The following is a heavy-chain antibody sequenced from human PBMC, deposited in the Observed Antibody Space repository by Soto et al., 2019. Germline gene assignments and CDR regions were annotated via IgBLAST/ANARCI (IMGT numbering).Heavy chain of an antibody. CDR1: GFSVTTNY. D-gene: IGHD1-26*01. CDR2: TFTGGST. V-gene: IGHV3-53*02. J-gene: IGHJ6*02. Sequence: EVQLVETGGGVIQPGGSLRLSCLASGFSVTTNYIIWVRQPPGKGLEWVSTTFTGGSTHYADSVKGRLSISRDNSKNTVYLQMNKLRVEDTAVYYCAKKPPSSIQGWAFGMDVWGQGTTVSVSS. CDR3: AKKPPSSIQGWAFGMDV.